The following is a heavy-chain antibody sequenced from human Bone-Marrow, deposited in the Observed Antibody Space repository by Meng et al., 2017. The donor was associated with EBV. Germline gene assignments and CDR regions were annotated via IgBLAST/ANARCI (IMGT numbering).Heavy chain of an antibody. J-gene: IGHJ4*02. V-gene: IGHV1-3*01. CDR1: GYTFTSYA. CDR2: INPGNGNT. Sequence: VQFVQSGAEVKKPGASVKVSCKPSGYTFTSYAMHWVRQAPGQRLEWMGWINPGNGNTKYSQKFQGRVTITRDTSASTAYMELSSLRSEDTAVYYCARLDYFDYWGQGTLVTVSS. CDR3: ARLDYFDY.